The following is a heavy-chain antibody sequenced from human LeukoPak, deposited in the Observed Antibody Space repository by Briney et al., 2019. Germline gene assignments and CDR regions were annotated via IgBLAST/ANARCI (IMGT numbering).Heavy chain of an antibody. J-gene: IGHJ4*02. CDR2: ISGSGGST. D-gene: IGHD2-2*03. CDR3: AKDTHMDIVVVPAALDY. CDR1: GFTFSSYA. V-gene: IGHV3-23*01. Sequence: GGSLRLSCAASGFTFSSYAMSWVRQAPGEGLEWVSAISGSGGSTYYADSVKGRFTISRDNSKNTLYLQMNSLRAEDTAVYYCAKDTHMDIVVVPAALDYWGQGTLVTVSS.